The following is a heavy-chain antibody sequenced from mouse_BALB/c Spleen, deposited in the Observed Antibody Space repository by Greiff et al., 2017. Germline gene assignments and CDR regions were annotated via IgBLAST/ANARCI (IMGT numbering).Heavy chain of an antibody. V-gene: IGHV2-9*02. CDR1: GFSLTSYG. CDR2: IWAGGST. Sequence: QVQLKESGPGLVAPSQSLSITCTVSGFSLTSYGVHWVRQPPGKGLEWLGVIWAGGSTNYNSALMSRLSISKDNSKSQVFLKMNSLQTDDTAMYYCASERYYGSSVAYWGQGTLVTVSA. J-gene: IGHJ3*01. CDR3: ASERYYGSSVAY. D-gene: IGHD1-1*01.